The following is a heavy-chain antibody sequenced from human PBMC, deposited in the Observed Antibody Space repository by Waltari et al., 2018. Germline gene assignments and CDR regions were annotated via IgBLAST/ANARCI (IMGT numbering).Heavy chain of an antibody. V-gene: IGHV3-15*01. CDR2: IKREIDGGTA. CDR1: GFPFHNAW. CDR3: VRESFGNDI. Sequence: EVQLVESGGGLVKPGEPLRTTCEGSGFPFHNAWMSWVRQAPGKGLEWVGRIKREIDGGTAEYVESVKDRFTISRDDSKNTLYLQMNSLKSEDSAVYFCVRESFGNDIWGQGTLVTVSS. D-gene: IGHD3-10*01. J-gene: IGHJ4*02.